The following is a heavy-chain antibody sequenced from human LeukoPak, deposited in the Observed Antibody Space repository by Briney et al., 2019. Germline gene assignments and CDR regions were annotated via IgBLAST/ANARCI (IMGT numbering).Heavy chain of an antibody. CDR1: GFVFSTHS. CDR3: VRDADGGNSWFDS. V-gene: IGHV3-21*01. CDR2: IGSSNGDI. Sequence: RPGGSLRLSCAASGFVFSTHSMNWVRQAPGKGLEWVSWIGSSNGDIYYADSVRGRITISRDDAKKSLYLQMNSLRAEDTAVYYCVRDADGGNSWFDSWGQGTLVTVSS. J-gene: IGHJ5*01. D-gene: IGHD4-23*01.